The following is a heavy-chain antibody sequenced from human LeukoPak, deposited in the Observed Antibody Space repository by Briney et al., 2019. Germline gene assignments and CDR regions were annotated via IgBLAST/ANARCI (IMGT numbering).Heavy chain of an antibody. D-gene: IGHD2-15*01. CDR3: STVAAGFYYYYYYYMDV. J-gene: IGHJ6*03. V-gene: IGHV3-7*01. CDR2: IKQDGSEK. CDR1: GFTFSSYW. Sequence: GGSLRLSCAAPGFTFSSYWMSWVRQAPGKGLERVANIKQDGSEKYYVDSVKGRFTISRDNAKNSLYLQLNSLRAEATAVYYCSTVAAGFYYYYYYYMDVWGKGTTVTISS.